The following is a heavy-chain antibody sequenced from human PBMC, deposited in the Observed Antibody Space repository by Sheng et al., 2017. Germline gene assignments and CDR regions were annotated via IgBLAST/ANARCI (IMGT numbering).Heavy chain of an antibody. CDR2: IYWNDDK. CDR1: GFSLSTSEVG. J-gene: IGHJ4*02. D-gene: IGHD3-16*01. Sequence: QITLKESGPTLVKPTKTLTLTCTFSGFSLSTSEVGVGWIRQPPGKALEWLALIYWNDDKRYSPSLRSRLTITKDNSNNQVVLTMTNMDPVDTATYYCARISGDYIWGSLTPLYYFDSWGQGALVTV. V-gene: IGHV2-5*01. CDR3: ARISGDYIWGSLTPLYYFDS.